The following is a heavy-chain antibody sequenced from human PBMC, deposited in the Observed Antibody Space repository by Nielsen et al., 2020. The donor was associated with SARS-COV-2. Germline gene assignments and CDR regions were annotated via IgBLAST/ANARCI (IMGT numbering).Heavy chain of an antibody. D-gene: IGHD2-21*01. CDR3: ARGGGAYCGGNCYRNFDY. Sequence: GGTLRLSCAASGLTVSSDYMSWVRQGPGKGLEWVSVIYRAGSTYYADSVKGRFTISRDSSKNTLYLQMNSLGVEDTAIYYCARGGGAYCGGNCYRNFDYWGQGTLVTVSS. V-gene: IGHV3-66*01. CDR2: IYRAGST. J-gene: IGHJ4*02. CDR1: GLTVSSDY.